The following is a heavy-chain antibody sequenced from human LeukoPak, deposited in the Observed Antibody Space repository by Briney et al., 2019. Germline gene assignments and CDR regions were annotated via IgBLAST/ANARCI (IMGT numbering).Heavy chain of an antibody. Sequence: ASVKVSCKASGYTFTSYYMHWVRQAPGQGLEWMGIINPSGGSTSYAQKFQGRVTMTRDTSTSTVYMELSSLRSEDTAVYYCARDRRHLNYDSSGQLQLWGQGTLVTVSS. D-gene: IGHD3-22*01. CDR2: INPSGGST. J-gene: IGHJ4*02. V-gene: IGHV1-46*01. CDR1: GYTFTSYY. CDR3: ARDRRHLNYDSSGQLQL.